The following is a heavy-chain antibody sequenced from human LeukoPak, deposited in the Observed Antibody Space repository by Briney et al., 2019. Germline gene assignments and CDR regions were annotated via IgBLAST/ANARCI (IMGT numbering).Heavy chain of an antibody. CDR2: MNPNSGNT. V-gene: IGHV1-8*01. J-gene: IGHJ3*02. Sequence: ASVKVSCKASGYTFTSYDINWVRQATEQGLEWMGWMNPNSGNTGYAQKFQGRVTMTRNTSISTAYMELSSLRSEDTAVYYCARGGDSIVGEDAFDIWGQGTMVTVSS. D-gene: IGHD1-26*01. CDR3: ARGGDSIVGEDAFDI. CDR1: GYTFTSYD.